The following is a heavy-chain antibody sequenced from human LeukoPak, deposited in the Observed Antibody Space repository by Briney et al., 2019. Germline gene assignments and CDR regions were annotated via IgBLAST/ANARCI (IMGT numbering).Heavy chain of an antibody. CDR2: ISSSSSYI. Sequence: GGSLRLSCAASGFTFSSYSMNWVRQAPGKGLEWVSSISSSSSYIYYADSVKGRFTISRDNAKNSLYLQMNSLRAEDTAVYYCARDVVGATFLDYWGQGTLVTVSS. D-gene: IGHD1-26*01. CDR1: GFTFSSYS. V-gene: IGHV3-21*01. J-gene: IGHJ4*02. CDR3: ARDVVGATFLDY.